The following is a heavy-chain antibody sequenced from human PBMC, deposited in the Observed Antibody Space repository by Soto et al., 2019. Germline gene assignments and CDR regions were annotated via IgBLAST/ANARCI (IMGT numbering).Heavy chain of an antibody. D-gene: IGHD3-22*01. CDR3: AKGRYYDSSGYGD. Sequence: QVQLVESGGGVVQPGRSLRLSCAASGFTFSSYGMHWVRQAPGKGLEWVAVISYDGSNKYYADSVKGRFTISRDNSKNTLYLQMNSLRAEDTAVYYCAKGRYYDSSGYGDWGQGTLLTVSS. CDR2: ISYDGSNK. V-gene: IGHV3-30*18. CDR1: GFTFSSYG. J-gene: IGHJ4*02.